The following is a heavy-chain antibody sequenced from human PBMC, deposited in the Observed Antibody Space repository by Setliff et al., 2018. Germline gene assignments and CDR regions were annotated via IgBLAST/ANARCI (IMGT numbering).Heavy chain of an antibody. J-gene: IGHJ4*02. V-gene: IGHV3-11*03. Sequence: GGSLRLSCAASGFTFSDYAMSWIRQAPGKGLEWISSIVGNGVYTNYADSVKGRSTISRDNAKKSLSLQMNSLKTEDTAVYYCTMYVYGYVYWGQGTLVTVSS. CDR3: TMYVYGYVY. D-gene: IGHD5-18*01. CDR2: IVGNGVYT. CDR1: GFTFSDYA.